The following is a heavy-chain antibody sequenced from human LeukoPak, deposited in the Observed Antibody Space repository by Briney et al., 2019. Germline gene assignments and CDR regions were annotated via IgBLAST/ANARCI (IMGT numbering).Heavy chain of an antibody. CDR3: ARDRGSSGWYEFDY. CDR2: IKQDGSEK. Sequence: PGGSLRLSCAASGFTSGTYWMSWVRQAPGKGLEWVANIKQDGSEKYYVDSVRGRFTISRDNAKNSLYLQMNSLRAEDTAVYYCARDRGSSGWYEFDYWGQGTLVTASS. J-gene: IGHJ4*02. D-gene: IGHD6-19*01. V-gene: IGHV3-7*01. CDR1: GFTSGTYW.